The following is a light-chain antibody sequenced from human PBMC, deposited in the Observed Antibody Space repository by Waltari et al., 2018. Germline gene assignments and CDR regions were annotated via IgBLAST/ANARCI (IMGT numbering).Light chain of an antibody. CDR3: QQYNSYSGT. J-gene: IGKJ1*01. V-gene: IGKV1-5*03. CDR2: KAS. CDR1: QSISSW. Sequence: DIQMTQSPSTLSASVGDRVTITCRASQSISSWLAWYQQKPGKAPKLLIYKASSLETGVPSRFSGRGSGTEFTLTISSLQADDFATYYCQQYNSYSGTFGQGTKVEIK.